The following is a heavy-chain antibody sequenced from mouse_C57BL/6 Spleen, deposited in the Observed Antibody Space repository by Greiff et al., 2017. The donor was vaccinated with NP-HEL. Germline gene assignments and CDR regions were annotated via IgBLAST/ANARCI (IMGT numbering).Heavy chain of an antibody. CDR2: IDPADGKT. CDR1: GFTFTNTY. J-gene: IGHJ4*01. D-gene: IGHD2-1*01. V-gene: IGHV14-3*01. CDR3: ARWALYGSYYAMDY. Sequence: VQLQQSVAELVRPGASVKLSCTASGFTFTNTYMHWVKQRPEQGLEWIGRIDPADGKTKYAPKFTGKATITADTSSNTAYLQLSSLTSEDTAVYYGARWALYGSYYAMDYWGQGTSVTVSS.